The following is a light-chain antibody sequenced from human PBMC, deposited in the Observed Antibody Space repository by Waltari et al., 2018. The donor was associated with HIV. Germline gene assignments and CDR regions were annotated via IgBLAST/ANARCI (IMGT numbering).Light chain of an antibody. J-gene: IGKJ3*01. CDR2: DVS. CDR1: QTLPHSNGQTY. Sequence: IVITQTPLSLSVTPGQPPSISCKSSQTLPHSNGQTYLYWYLQKPGQPPQLLVYDVSDRHCGVPDKFRGSGSGTEFTLKISRVESEDVAVYYCMQSLEFPLTFGPGTKVDIK. V-gene: IGKV2D-29*01. CDR3: MQSLEFPLT.